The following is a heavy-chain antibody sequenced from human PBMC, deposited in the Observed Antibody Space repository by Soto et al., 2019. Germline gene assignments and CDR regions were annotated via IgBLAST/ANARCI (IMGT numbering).Heavy chain of an antibody. D-gene: IGHD1-26*01. Sequence: GGSLRLSCAASGFTFSSYAMSWVRQAPGKGLEWVSSISSSSKYIYYTDSVKGRFTISRDNAKNSLYLQMNGLRAEDTALYYCARDPDAEYSGNYHTPRSLDSWGQGTQVTVSS. CDR1: GFTFSSYA. J-gene: IGHJ4*02. CDR2: ISSSSKYI. V-gene: IGHV3-21*01. CDR3: ARDPDAEYSGNYHTPRSLDS.